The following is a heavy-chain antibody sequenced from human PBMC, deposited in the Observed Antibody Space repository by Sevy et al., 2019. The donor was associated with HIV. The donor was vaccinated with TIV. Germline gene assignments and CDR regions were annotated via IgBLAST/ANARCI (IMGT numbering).Heavy chain of an antibody. CDR2: FDPEDGEI. V-gene: IGHV1-24*01. CDR3: ATSYRIAVADFDY. CDR1: GYTLTELS. D-gene: IGHD6-19*01. J-gene: IGHJ4*02. Sequence: ASVKVSCKVSGYTLTELSIHWVRQAPGKGLEWMGGFDPEDGEIIYAQKFQGRVTMTEDTSAETGYMELSSLRSDDTAVYYYATSYRIAVADFDYWGQGTQVTVSS.